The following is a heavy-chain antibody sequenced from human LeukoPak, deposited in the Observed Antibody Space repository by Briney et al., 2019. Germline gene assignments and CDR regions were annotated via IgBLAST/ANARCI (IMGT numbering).Heavy chain of an antibody. Sequence: PSQTLSLTCTVSGGSISSGSYYWTWIRQPAGKGLEWIGRIYTSGSTNYSPPLKSRFTISVDTAKTPFSRKLSSVTAADTAVYYCASLPTMVRGVLYYFDYWGQGTLVTVSS. V-gene: IGHV4-61*02. CDR2: IYTSGST. CDR3: ASLPTMVRGVLYYFDY. CDR1: GGSISSGSYY. D-gene: IGHD3-10*01. J-gene: IGHJ4*02.